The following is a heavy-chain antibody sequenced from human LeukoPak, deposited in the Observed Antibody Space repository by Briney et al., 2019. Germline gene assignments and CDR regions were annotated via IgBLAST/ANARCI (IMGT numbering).Heavy chain of an antibody. D-gene: IGHD1-7*01. CDR2: IHHSGNT. CDR1: GGSISSYY. J-gene: IGHJ4*02. Sequence: PSETLSLTCTVSGGSISSYYWSWIRQPPGKGLEWIGYIHHSGNTNYNPSLRSRVTTSVDTSKNQFSLRLSSVTAADTAVYFCARHEEGYNWNLFYWGQGTLVTVPS. CDR3: ARHEEGYNWNLFY. V-gene: IGHV4-59*08.